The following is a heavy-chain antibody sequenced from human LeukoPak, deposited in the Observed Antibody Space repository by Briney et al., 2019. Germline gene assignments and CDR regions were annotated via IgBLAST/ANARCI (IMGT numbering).Heavy chain of an antibody. D-gene: IGHD2-8*01. J-gene: IGHJ5*02. V-gene: IGHV3-9*01. CDR2: ISWNSGSI. CDR1: GFTFNDYA. CDR3: AKATHGYCTNGVCFPNWFDP. Sequence: GGSLRLSCAASGFTFNDYAMRWVRQAPGKGLEWVSGISWNSGSIGYADSVKGRFTISRDNAKNSLYLQMNSLRAEDTALYYCAKATHGYCTNGVCFPNWFDPWGQGTLVTVSS.